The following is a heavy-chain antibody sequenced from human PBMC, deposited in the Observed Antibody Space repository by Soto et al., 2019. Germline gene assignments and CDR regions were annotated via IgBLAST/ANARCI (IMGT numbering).Heavy chain of an antibody. CDR1: GYTFTSYG. D-gene: IGHD3-22*01. J-gene: IGHJ6*02. CDR3: ARGLTYYYDSSGYYYYYYYYGMDV. Sequence: GSSVKVSCKASGYTFTSYGIRWVRQAPGQGIEGMGWISAYNGNTNYAQKLQGRVTMTTDRSTSTAYMELRSLRSDDTAVYYCARGLTYYYDSSGYYYYYYYYGMDVWGQGTTVIVYS. V-gene: IGHV1-18*01. CDR2: ISAYNGNT.